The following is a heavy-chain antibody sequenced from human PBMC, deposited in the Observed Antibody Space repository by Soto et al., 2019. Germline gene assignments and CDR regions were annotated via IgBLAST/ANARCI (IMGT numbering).Heavy chain of an antibody. J-gene: IGHJ4*02. CDR2: ITSGGTT. Sequence: GGSLRLSCTASGFTFSSYEMTWVRQAPGKGLEWISYITSGGTTYYADSAKGRFTISRDNAKNSLYLHLNSLTAEDTAIYYCAGVLYATWYSFDYSGQGTLVTVYS. CDR1: GFTFSSYE. CDR3: AGVLYATWYSFDY. D-gene: IGHD1-26*01. V-gene: IGHV3-48*03.